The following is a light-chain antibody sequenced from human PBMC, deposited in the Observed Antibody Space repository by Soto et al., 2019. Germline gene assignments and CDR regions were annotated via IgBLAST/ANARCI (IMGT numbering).Light chain of an antibody. J-gene: IGKJ2*01. CDR3: HQRSHWPDT. Sequence: EIVLTQSPATLSLSPGERATLSCRASQSISTYLAWYQQKPGQAPRLLIYDTSNRATGIPARFSGSGSGTDFTLTISSLETEDFAVYYCHQRSHWPDTFGQGTKLEIK. CDR1: QSISTY. CDR2: DTS. V-gene: IGKV3-11*01.